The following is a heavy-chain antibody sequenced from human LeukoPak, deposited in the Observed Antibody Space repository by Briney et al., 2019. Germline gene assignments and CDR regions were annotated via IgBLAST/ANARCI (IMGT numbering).Heavy chain of an antibody. D-gene: IGHD1-26*01. CDR3: AKDRIVGATADTYYFDY. CDR1: GFTFSSYA. V-gene: IGHV3-23*01. Sequence: GGSLRLSCAASGFTFSSYAMSWVRQAPGKGLEWVSAISGSGGSTSYPDSVKGRFTISRDNSKSTLCLEMNSLRAEDTAVYFCAKDRIVGATADTYYFDYWGQGALVTVSS. CDR2: ISGSGGST. J-gene: IGHJ4*02.